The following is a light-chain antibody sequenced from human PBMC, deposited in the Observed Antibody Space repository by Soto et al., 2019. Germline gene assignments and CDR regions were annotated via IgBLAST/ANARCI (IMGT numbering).Light chain of an antibody. V-gene: IGKV3-20*01. Sequence: EIVLTQSPGTLSLSPGERATLSCRASQSVSSKYLAWYQQKPGQAPRVLIYGTSIRASGVPERFSGGGSGTDFTLTITRLEPEDFAHYYCQQYNGSPPWTFGQGTRVEIK. CDR2: GTS. J-gene: IGKJ1*01. CDR1: QSVSSKY. CDR3: QQYNGSPPWT.